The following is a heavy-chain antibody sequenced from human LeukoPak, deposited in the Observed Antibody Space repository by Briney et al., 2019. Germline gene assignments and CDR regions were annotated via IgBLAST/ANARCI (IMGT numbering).Heavy chain of an antibody. V-gene: IGHV4-4*07. CDR3: ARDSSSTLNWFDP. CDR2: VYTSGST. CDR1: GGSISTYY. Sequence: SETLSLTCTVSGGSISTYYWSWIRQPAGKGLEWIGRVYTSGSTNYNPSLKSRVTISVDTSMNQFSLKLSSVTAADTAVYYCARDSSSTLNWFDPWGQGTLVTVSS. D-gene: IGHD6-6*01. J-gene: IGHJ5*02.